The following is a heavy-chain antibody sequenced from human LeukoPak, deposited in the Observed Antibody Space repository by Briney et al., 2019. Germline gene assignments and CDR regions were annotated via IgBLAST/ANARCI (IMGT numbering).Heavy chain of an antibody. D-gene: IGHD5-18*01. Sequence: GGSLRLSCTTSGFTFGDYAMSWVRQAPGKGLEWVGFIRSKAYGGTIEYAASVKGRFTISRDDSKSIAYLQMNSLKIEDTALCYCTRGPIQLWIHNAMDVWGQGTTVTVSS. V-gene: IGHV3-49*04. CDR1: GFTFGDYA. CDR2: IRSKAYGGTI. CDR3: TRGPIQLWIHNAMDV. J-gene: IGHJ6*02.